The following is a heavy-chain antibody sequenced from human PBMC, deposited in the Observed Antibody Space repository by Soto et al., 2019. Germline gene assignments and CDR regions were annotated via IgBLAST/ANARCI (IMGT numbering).Heavy chain of an antibody. D-gene: IGHD5-12*01. CDR1: GFTFSSYW. Sequence: GGSLRLSCAASGFTFSSYWMSWVRQAPGKGLEWVANIKQDGSEKYYVDSVKGRFTISRDNAKNSLYLQMNSLRAEDTAVYYCASFRGYSGYGYLDYWGQGTLVTVSS. CDR3: ASFRGYSGYGYLDY. CDR2: IKQDGSEK. J-gene: IGHJ4*02. V-gene: IGHV3-7*01.